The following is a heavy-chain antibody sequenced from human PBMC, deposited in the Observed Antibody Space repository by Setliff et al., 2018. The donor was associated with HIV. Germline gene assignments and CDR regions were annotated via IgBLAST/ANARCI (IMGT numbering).Heavy chain of an antibody. CDR2: TNPSGST. J-gene: IGHJ6*03. CDR1: VGSFSGHY. CDR3: ARGQDLGATWTGYYYYYMDV. D-gene: IGHD1-26*01. Sequence: ETLSLTCAVYVGSFSGHYWIWIRQPPGKGLEWIGETNPSGSTKYNPSLKSRVTISVDRSKNQFSLKLTSVTAADTAVYYCARGQDLGATWTGYYYYYMDVWGKGTTVTV. V-gene: IGHV4-34*01.